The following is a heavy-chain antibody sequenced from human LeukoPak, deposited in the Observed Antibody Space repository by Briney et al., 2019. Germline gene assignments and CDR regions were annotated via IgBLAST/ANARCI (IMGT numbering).Heavy chain of an antibody. J-gene: IGHJ4*02. Sequence: GGSLRLSCAASGFTVSSNEMSWVRQAPGKGLEWVSYISSSGSTIYYADSVKGRFTISRDNAKNSLYLQMNSLRAEDTAVYYCATYTAMALSGYYWGQGTLVTVSS. V-gene: IGHV3-11*01. D-gene: IGHD5-18*01. CDR2: ISSSGSTI. CDR1: GFTVSSNE. CDR3: ATYTAMALSGYY.